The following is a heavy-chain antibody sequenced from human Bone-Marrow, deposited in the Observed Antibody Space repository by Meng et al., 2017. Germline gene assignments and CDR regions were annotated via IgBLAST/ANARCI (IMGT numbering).Heavy chain of an antibody. D-gene: IGHD5-18*01. CDR2: IKSNNDGGTA. CDR1: GVGCRNGR. J-gene: IGHJ4*02. Sequence: EVQRGAPGAGMVGARGALRHYCAASGVGCRNGRQNWVRWAPGEGVEGDGRIKSNNDGGTAENAAPVTGRFTTSRDDSKSILYLQMSGLRIDETGVYYCTWDDTAVSDYWGQGTLVTVSS. V-gene: IGHV3-15*01. CDR3: TWDDTAVSDY.